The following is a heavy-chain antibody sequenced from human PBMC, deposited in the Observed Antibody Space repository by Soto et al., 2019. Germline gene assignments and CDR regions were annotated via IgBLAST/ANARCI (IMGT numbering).Heavy chain of an antibody. J-gene: IGHJ4*02. V-gene: IGHV3-21*01. CDR2: ISSSSSYI. Sequence: GSLRLSCAASGFTFSSYNMNWVRQAPGKGLEWVSSISSSSSYIYYADSVKGRFTISRDNAKNSLYLQMNSLRAEDTAVYYCARAPLLVDFDYWGQGTLVTVSS. D-gene: IGHD2-15*01. CDR1: GFTFSSYN. CDR3: ARAPLLVDFDY.